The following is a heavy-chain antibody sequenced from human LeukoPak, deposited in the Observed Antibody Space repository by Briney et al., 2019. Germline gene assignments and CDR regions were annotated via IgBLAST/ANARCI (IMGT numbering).Heavy chain of an antibody. J-gene: IGHJ4*02. D-gene: IGHD5/OR15-5a*01. CDR2: IYYSGNT. Sequence: PSETLPLTCTVSGGSISRSRYYWGWIRQPPGKGLEWIGSIYYSGNTYYNPSLKSRITKSVDTSKNQFSLKLSSVTAADTAVYYCASYSVYDFFVEYWGQGTLVTVSS. V-gene: IGHV4-39*01. CDR1: GGSISRSRYY. CDR3: ASYSVYDFFVEY.